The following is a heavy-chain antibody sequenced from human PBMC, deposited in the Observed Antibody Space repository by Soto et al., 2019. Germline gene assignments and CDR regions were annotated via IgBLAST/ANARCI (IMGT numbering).Heavy chain of an antibody. CDR2: ISYDGSNK. V-gene: IGHV3-30-3*01. D-gene: IGHD5-18*01. CDR1: GFTFTAYG. Sequence: GGSLRLSCAASGFTFTAYGMHWVRQAPGKGLEWVAVISYDGSNKYYADSVKGRFTLSRGNSKYMLYLQMNSLRPDDTAVYYCARALGYNYGDRDHYYGMDVWGQGTTVTVSS. J-gene: IGHJ6*02. CDR3: ARALGYNYGDRDHYYGMDV.